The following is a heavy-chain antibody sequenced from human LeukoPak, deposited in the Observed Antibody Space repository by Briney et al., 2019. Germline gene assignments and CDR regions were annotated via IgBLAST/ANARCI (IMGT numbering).Heavy chain of an antibody. D-gene: IGHD3-3*01. V-gene: IGHV3-21*01. Sequence: GSLRLSCAASGFTFSSYSMNWVRQAPGKGLEWVSSISSSSSYIYYADSVKGRFTISRDNAKNSLYLQMNSLRAEDTAVYYCARDNDFWSGPDYWGQGTLVTVSS. J-gene: IGHJ4*02. CDR3: ARDNDFWSGPDY. CDR2: ISSSSSYI. CDR1: GFTFSSYS.